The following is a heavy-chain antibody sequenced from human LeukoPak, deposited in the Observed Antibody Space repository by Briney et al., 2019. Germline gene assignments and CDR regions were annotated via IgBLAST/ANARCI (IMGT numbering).Heavy chain of an antibody. CDR1: GGSISSYY. CDR2: IYTSGST. V-gene: IGHV4-4*07. CDR3: ARGQHDITVAGTLYYFDY. J-gene: IGHJ4*02. Sequence: SETLSLTCTVSGGSISSYYWSWIRQPAGKGLEWIGRIYTSGSTNYNPSLKSRVTMSVDTSKNQFSLKLSSVTAADTAVYYCARGQHDITVAGTLYYFDYWGQGNLVTVSS. D-gene: IGHD6-19*01.